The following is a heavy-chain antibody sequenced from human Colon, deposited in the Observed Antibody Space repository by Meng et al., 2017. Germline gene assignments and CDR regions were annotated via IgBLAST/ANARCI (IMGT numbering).Heavy chain of an antibody. CDR3: ARDWGDVRGGFDF. Sequence: QGQLQQSGPGLVKSSQTLSLTCAIPGDSVSSNSSAWNWIRQSPSRGLEWLGRTYYRSKYYNDYALSVKSRITINPDTSKNQFSLQLNSVTPEDTAIYYCARDWGDVRGGFDFWGQGTLVTVSS. CDR1: GDSVSSNSSA. CDR2: TYYRSKYYN. V-gene: IGHV6-1*01. J-gene: IGHJ4*02. D-gene: IGHD3-10*02.